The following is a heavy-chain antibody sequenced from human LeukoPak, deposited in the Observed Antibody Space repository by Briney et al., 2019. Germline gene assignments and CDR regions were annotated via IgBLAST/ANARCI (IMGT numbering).Heavy chain of an antibody. Sequence: GGSRRLSCAGSGFTFSSYWMSWVRQAPGKGLEWVANIKQDRSEKHYVDSVRGRFTISRDNAKNSLYLQVNSLRAEDTAVYYCARGGYTFDYWGQGTLVTVSS. CDR3: ARGGYTFDY. CDR1: GFTFSSYW. J-gene: IGHJ4*02. D-gene: IGHD5-18*01. CDR2: IKQDRSEK. V-gene: IGHV3-7*01.